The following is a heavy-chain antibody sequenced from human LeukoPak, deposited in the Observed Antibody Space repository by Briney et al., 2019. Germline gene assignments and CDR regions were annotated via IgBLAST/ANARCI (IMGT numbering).Heavy chain of an antibody. CDR3: AKTTTVISYYFDY. D-gene: IGHD4-17*01. Sequence: GGSLRLSCAASGFTFSSYAMSWVRQAPGEGLEWVSAISGSGGSTYYADSVKGRFTISRDNSKNTLYLQMNSLRAEDTAVYYCAKTTTVISYYFDYWGQGTLVTVSS. CDR2: ISGSGGST. J-gene: IGHJ4*02. CDR1: GFTFSSYA. V-gene: IGHV3-23*01.